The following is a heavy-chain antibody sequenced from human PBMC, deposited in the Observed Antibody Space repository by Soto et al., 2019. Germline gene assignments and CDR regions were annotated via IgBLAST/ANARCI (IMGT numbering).Heavy chain of an antibody. V-gene: IGHV4-59*01. CDR1: GGSISGYC. J-gene: IGHJ5*02. CDR3: AEVGIGGFVGAGGFFEWLDP. Sequence: PSETLPLTCTVSGGSISGYCWSWIRQPPGKGLEWIGYIFPTGSTNSNPSLKSRVTISVDTSKNQFSLKLSSVTAADTAVYYCAEVGIGGFVGAGGFFEWLDPWGQGTLVTVSS. D-gene: IGHD3-3*01. CDR2: IFPTGST.